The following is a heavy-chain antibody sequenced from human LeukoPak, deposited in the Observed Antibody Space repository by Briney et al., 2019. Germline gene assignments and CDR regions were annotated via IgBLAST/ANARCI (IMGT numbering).Heavy chain of an antibody. CDR2: VYYSGNT. D-gene: IGHD2-2*03. J-gene: IGHJ3*02. CDR1: GGSISTYY. V-gene: IGHV4-59*01. Sequence: PSETLSLTCTGSGGSISTYYWTWIRQPPGKGLEWIGYVYYSGNTNNNPSLKSRVTISVDTSKNQFSLKLTSVTAADTAVYYCARVGFPGAFDIWGQGTMVTVSS. CDR3: ARVGFPGAFDI.